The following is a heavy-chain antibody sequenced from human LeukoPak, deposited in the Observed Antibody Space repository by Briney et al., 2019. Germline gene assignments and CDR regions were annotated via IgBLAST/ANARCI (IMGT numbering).Heavy chain of an antibody. J-gene: IGHJ4*02. Sequence: GESLRISCKGSGYSFTSYWIGWVRQMPGKGLEWMGRIDPSDSYTNYSPSFQGHVTISADKSISTAYLQWSSLKASDTAMYYCARLRWPRGGRSSFDYWGQGALVTVSS. V-gene: IGHV5-10-1*01. CDR3: ARLRWPRGGRSSFDY. D-gene: IGHD3-10*01. CDR1: GYSFTSYW. CDR2: IDPSDSYT.